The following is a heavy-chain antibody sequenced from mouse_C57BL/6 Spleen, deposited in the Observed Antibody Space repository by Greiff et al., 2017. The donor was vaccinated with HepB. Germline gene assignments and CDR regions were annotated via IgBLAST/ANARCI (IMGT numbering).Heavy chain of an antibody. V-gene: IGHV5-6*01. CDR1: GFTFSSYG. CDR2: ISSGGSYT. Sequence: EVKLMESGGDLVKPGGSLKLSCAASGFTFSSYGMSWVRQTPDKRLEWVATISSGGSYTYYPDSVKGRFTISRDNAKNTLYLQMSSLKSEDTAMYYCARQRDEGYFDYWGQGTTLTVSS. D-gene: IGHD3-3*01. J-gene: IGHJ2*01. CDR3: ARQRDEGYFDY.